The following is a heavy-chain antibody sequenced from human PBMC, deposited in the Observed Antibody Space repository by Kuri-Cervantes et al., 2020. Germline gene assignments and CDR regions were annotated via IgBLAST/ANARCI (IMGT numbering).Heavy chain of an antibody. V-gene: IGHV4-61*08. CDR2: IFYSGSS. J-gene: IGHJ6*03. CDR1: GGSVSSDAYC. D-gene: IGHD3-22*01. CDR3: ARERHDSSGYYRDYYYYYMDV. Sequence: GSLRLSCTVSGGSVSSDAYCWSWIRQPPGKGLEWIGCIFYSGSSYYSPSLKSRVTISLDTSKNQFSLKLSSVTAADTAVYYCARERHDSSGYYRDYYYYYMDVWGKGTTVTVSS.